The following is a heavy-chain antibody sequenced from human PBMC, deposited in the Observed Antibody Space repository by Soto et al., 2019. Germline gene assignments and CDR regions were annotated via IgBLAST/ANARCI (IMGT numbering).Heavy chain of an antibody. J-gene: IGHJ4*02. CDR3: ARRSTVAGGFDY. CDR2: IYYSGST. V-gene: IGHV4-31*03. Sequence: SETLSLTCTVSGGSISSGGYYWSWVRQHPGKGLEWIGYIYYSGSTYYNQSRKSRVTISVDTSKNHFSLRLRSVTAADTAVYYCARRSTVAGGFDYWGQGTMVTVSS. CDR1: GGSISSGGYY. D-gene: IGHD6-19*01.